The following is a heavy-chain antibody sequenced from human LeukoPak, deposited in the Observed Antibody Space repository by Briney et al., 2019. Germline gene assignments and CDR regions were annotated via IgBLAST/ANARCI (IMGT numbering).Heavy chain of an antibody. CDR2: IYTRGST. V-gene: IGHV4-61*02. J-gene: IGHJ5*01. Sequence: SQTLSLTCNVSGGSISSGRYYWSWIRQPAGKGLEWIGRIYTRGSTNYNPSLKSRVTMSVDTSKNQFSLKLSSVTAADTAVYYCATDGMVRGPDAWFDSWGQGTLVTVSS. CDR3: ATDGMVRGPDAWFDS. D-gene: IGHD3-10*01. CDR1: GGSISSGRYY.